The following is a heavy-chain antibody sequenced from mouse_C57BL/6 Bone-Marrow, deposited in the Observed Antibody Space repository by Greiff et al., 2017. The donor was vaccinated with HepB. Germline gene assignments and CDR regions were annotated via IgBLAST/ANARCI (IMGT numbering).Heavy chain of an antibody. CDR1: GFTFSDYG. CDR2: ISSGSSTI. Sequence: EVKVVESGGGLVKPGGSLKLSCAASGFTFSDYGMHWVRQAPEKGLEWVAYISSGSSTIYYADTVKGRFTISRDNAKNTLFLQMTSLRSEDTAMYYCARIYDGYAYYFDYWGQGTTLTVSS. J-gene: IGHJ2*01. V-gene: IGHV5-17*01. D-gene: IGHD2-3*01. CDR3: ARIYDGYAYYFDY.